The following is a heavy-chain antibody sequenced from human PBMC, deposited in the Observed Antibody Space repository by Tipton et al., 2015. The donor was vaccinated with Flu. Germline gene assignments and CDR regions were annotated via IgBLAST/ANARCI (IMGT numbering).Heavy chain of an antibody. CDR2: LYDSGTT. CDR1: GGSIGSSTYY. CDR3: AKEGSYNILTNYYNKGVDP. J-gene: IGHJ5*02. V-gene: IGHV4-39*07. Sequence: TLSLTCTVFGGSIGSSTYYWGWIRQPPGKGLEWVGSLYDSGTTYYNPSLKSRVTMSIDTSKNQFSLKVTSVTAADTAVYYCAKEGSYNILTNYYNKGVDPWGQGTLVIVSS. D-gene: IGHD3-9*01.